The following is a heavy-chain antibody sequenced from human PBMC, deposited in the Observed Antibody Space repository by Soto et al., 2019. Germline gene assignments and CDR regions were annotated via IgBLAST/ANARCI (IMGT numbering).Heavy chain of an antibody. V-gene: IGHV3-23*01. CDR1: GFTFSSYA. CDR3: AKLAGAGTDYCYYYMDV. J-gene: IGHJ6*03. CDR2: ISGSGGST. D-gene: IGHD6-19*01. Sequence: EVQLLESGGGLVQPGGSLRLSCAASGFTFSSYAMSWVRQAPGKGLEWVSAISGSGGSTYYADSVKGRFTISRDNSKNTLYLQMNSLRAEDTAVDYCAKLAGAGTDYCYYYMDVWGKGTTVTVSS.